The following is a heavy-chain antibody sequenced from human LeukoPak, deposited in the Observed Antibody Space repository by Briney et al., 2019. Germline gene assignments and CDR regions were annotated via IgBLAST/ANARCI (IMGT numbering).Heavy chain of an antibody. CDR3: AKGLRTGVGPYMGYHYYMDV. D-gene: IGHD3-16*01. CDR2: ISGSGGTT. V-gene: IGHV3-23*01. Sequence: EGSLRLSCAASGFTFSSYAMSWVRQAPGKGLEWVSTISGSGGTTYYADSVKGRFTISRDNSKNMMYLQINGLRVEDTAIYYCAKGLRTGVGPYMGYHYYMDVWGKGATVTVSS. J-gene: IGHJ6*03. CDR1: GFTFSSYA.